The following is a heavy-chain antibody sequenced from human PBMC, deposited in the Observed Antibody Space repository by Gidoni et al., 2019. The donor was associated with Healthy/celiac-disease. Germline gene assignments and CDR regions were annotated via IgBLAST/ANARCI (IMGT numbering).Heavy chain of an antibody. Sequence: EVQLLESGGGLVQPGGSLRLPCEASGFTFCSSAMSWVRQAPGKGLEWVSAISGSGGSTYYADSVKGRFTISRDNSKNTLYLQMNSLRAEDTAVYYCAKLRIAAPPAAFDIWGQGTMVTVSS. CDR1: GFTFCSSA. V-gene: IGHV3-23*01. CDR3: AKLRIAAPPAAFDI. D-gene: IGHD6-13*01. J-gene: IGHJ3*02. CDR2: ISGSGGST.